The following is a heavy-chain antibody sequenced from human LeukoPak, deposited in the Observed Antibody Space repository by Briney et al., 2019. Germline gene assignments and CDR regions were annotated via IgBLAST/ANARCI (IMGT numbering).Heavy chain of an antibody. J-gene: IGHJ4*02. CDR1: GGSISSYY. D-gene: IGHD6-6*01. CDR3: ARGNRIAARPSLDY. Sequence: SETLSLTCTVSGGSISSYYWSWIRQPAGKGLEWIGRIYTSGSTNYNPSLKSRVTMSVDTSKNQFSLKLSSVTAADTAVYYCARGNRIAARPSLDYWGQGTLVTVSS. V-gene: IGHV4-4*07. CDR2: IYTSGST.